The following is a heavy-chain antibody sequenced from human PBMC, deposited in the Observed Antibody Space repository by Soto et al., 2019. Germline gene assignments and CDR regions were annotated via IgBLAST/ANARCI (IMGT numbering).Heavy chain of an antibody. CDR1: GFTFSDHY. V-gene: IGHV3-72*01. J-gene: IGHJ3*02. CDR3: ARETYYYDSSGSDAFDI. D-gene: IGHD3-22*01. Sequence: GGSLRLSCAASGFTFSDHYMDWVRQAPGKGLEWVGRTRNKANSYTTEYAASVKGRFTISRDESKNSLYLQMNNLKTEDTATYYCARETYYYDSSGSDAFDIWGQGTMVTVSS. CDR2: TRNKANSYTT.